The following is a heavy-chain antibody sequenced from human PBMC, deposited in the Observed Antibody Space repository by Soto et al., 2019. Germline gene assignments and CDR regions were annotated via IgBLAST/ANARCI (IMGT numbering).Heavy chain of an antibody. CDR1: GFTFSNYA. J-gene: IGHJ2*01. CDR3: AKAPHILVTYWYFDL. CDR2: ISGSTGTT. Sequence: PGGSLRLSCEASGFTFSNYAMSWVRQAPGKGLEWVSVISGSTGTTYYADYADSVKGRFTISRDNSKNTLYLQMNSLRAEDTAIYYCAKAPHILVTYWYFDLWGRGTLVTVSS. V-gene: IGHV3-23*01. D-gene: IGHD2-21*01.